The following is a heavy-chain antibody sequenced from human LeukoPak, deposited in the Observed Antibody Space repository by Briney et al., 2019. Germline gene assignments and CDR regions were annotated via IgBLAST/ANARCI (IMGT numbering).Heavy chain of an antibody. CDR2: FDPEDGET. D-gene: IGHD3-10*01. V-gene: IGHV1-24*01. J-gene: IGHJ4*02. CDR1: GYTLTELS. Sequence: ASVKVSCKVSGYTLTELSMHWVRQAPGKGLEWMGGFDPEDGETIYAQKFQGRVTMTEDTSTDTAYMELSSLRSEDTAVYFCAKELYFGSGSYPDYWGQGTLVRVSS. CDR3: AKELYFGSGSYPDY.